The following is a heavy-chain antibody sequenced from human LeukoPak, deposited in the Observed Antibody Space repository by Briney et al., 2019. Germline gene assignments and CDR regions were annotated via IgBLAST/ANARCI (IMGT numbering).Heavy chain of an antibody. D-gene: IGHD1-1*01. Sequence: PGGSLRLSCAASGFTFSSYAMSWVRQGPGKGLEWVSAISGSGGSTYYADSVKGRFTISRDNSKNTLYLQMNSLRAEDTAVYYCAKEWQQWGTTGTLDYWGQGTLVTVSS. V-gene: IGHV3-23*01. CDR2: ISGSGGST. J-gene: IGHJ4*02. CDR3: AKEWQQWGTTGTLDY. CDR1: GFTFSSYA.